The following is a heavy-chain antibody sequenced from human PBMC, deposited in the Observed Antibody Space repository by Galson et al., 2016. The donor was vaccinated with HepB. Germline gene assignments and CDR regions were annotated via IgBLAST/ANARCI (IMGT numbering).Heavy chain of an antibody. J-gene: IGHJ4*02. CDR1: GFPFSSYV. CDR3: AKRGFWSGFLDS. D-gene: IGHD3-3*01. Sequence: SLRLSCAASGFPFSSYVMNWVRQAPGRGLEWVSSITGTTSNTSYADSVKGRFTISRDSSKNTVYLQMNSLRAEDTAVYFCAKRGFWSGFLDSWGPGTLVSVSS. CDR2: ITGTTSNT. V-gene: IGHV3-23*01.